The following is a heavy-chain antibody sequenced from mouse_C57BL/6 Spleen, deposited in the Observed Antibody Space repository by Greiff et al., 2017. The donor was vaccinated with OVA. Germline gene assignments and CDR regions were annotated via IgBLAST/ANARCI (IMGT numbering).Heavy chain of an antibody. Sequence: VMLVESGPGLVAPSQSLSITCTVSGFSLTSYAISWVRQPPGKGLEWLGVIWTGGGTNYNSALKSRLSISKDNSKSQVFLKMNSLQTDDTARYYCASYGSSGTYYAMDYWGQGTSVTVSS. CDR1: GFSLTSYA. CDR2: IWTGGGT. CDR3: ASYGSSGTYYAMDY. J-gene: IGHJ4*01. D-gene: IGHD1-1*01. V-gene: IGHV2-9-1*01.